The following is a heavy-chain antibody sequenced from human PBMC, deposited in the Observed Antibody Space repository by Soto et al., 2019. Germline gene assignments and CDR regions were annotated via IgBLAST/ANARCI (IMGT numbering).Heavy chain of an antibody. D-gene: IGHD3-16*01. CDR2: FVPLFGTT. J-gene: IGHJ4*02. Sequence: QLVQSGSEVKKPGSSVKVSCQASGGTFSGYVVTWVRQAPGQGLEWMGEFVPLFGTTNYAQRSSGRITITAEESTSTAYMELRTLRSDDMAVYYCATHGLGVSSPPYFDNWGQGTLVTVSS. V-gene: IGHV1-69*01. CDR3: ATHGLGVSSPPYFDN. CDR1: GGTFSGYV.